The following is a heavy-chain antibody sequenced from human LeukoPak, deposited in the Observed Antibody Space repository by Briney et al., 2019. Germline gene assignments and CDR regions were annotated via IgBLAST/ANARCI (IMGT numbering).Heavy chain of an antibody. CDR3: ASHQLAPRAFDI. Sequence: SETLSLTCAVYGRSFSGYYWTWIRQPPGKGLEWIGEINHSGSTNYNPSLKSRVTISVDTSKNQFSLKLSSVTAADTAVYYCASHQLAPRAFDIWGQGTMVTVSS. V-gene: IGHV4-34*01. J-gene: IGHJ3*02. CDR1: GRSFSGYY. D-gene: IGHD2-2*01. CDR2: INHSGST.